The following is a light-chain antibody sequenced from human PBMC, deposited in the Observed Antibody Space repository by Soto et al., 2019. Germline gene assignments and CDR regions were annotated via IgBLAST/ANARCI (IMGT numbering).Light chain of an antibody. CDR3: QQRSDWPIT. CDR2: YAS. CDR1: QTISNY. V-gene: IGKV3-11*01. Sequence: EIVLTQSPATLSLSPGERATLSCRASQTISNYLTWYQQKPGQAPRLLIHYASNRATGIPARFSGSGSGTDFTLTISSLDPEDFAVYYCQQRSDWPITFGQGTRLEIK. J-gene: IGKJ5*01.